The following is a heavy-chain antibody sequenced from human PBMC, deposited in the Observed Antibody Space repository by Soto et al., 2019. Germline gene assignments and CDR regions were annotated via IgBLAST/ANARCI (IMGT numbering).Heavy chain of an antibody. Sequence: SETLSLTCTVSGGSISSYYWSWIRQPPGKGLEWIGYIYYSGSTNYNPSLKSRVTISVDTSKNQFSLKLSSVTAADTAVYYCARGLVFFENWNYYYYYMDVWGKGTTVTVSS. V-gene: IGHV4-59*01. D-gene: IGHD1-1*01. CDR2: IYYSGST. J-gene: IGHJ6*03. CDR3: ARGLVFFENWNYYYYYMDV. CDR1: GGSISSYY.